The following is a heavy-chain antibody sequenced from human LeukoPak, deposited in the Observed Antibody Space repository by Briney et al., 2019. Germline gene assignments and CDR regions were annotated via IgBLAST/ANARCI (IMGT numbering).Heavy chain of an antibody. J-gene: IGHJ5*02. CDR1: GGSISSYY. CDR2: VNPSGRT. V-gene: IGHV4-34*01. D-gene: IGHD3-16*01. CDR3: ATGDGPIRFDP. Sequence: SETLSLSCTVSGGSISSYYWTWIRQPPGKGLEWIGEVNPSGRTNYNPSLKSRVTISVDTSKNQFSLKLSSVTAADTAVYYCATGDGPIRFDPWGQGTLVTVSS.